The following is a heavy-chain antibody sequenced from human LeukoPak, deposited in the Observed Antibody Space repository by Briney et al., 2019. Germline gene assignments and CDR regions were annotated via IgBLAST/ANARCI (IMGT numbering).Heavy chain of an antibody. CDR1: GFTFSDYS. D-gene: IGHD1-1*01. V-gene: IGHV3-48*04. CDR3: ARDHNYAFDN. CDR2: IGISSGNT. Sequence: GSLRLSYAASGFTFSDYSMNWVRQAPGKGLEWITYIGISSGNTKYADSVKGRFTISGDNAKNSLYLQMNSLRVEDTAVYYCARDHNYAFDNWGQGTLVTVSS. J-gene: IGHJ4*02.